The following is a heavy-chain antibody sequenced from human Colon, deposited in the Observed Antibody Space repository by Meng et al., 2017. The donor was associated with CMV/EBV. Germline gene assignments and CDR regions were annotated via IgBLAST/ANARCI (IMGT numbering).Heavy chain of an antibody. D-gene: IGHD2-21*01. CDR3: TRGCDNIPCPADV. Sequence: SCAASGFTFSNFWVHWVRQAPGKGLVWVSCTSPDGRVTAYADSVKGRFTISRDNARSTLFLQINSLRAEDAAVYYCTRGCDNIPCPADVWGQGTTVTVSS. CDR1: GFTFSNFW. J-gene: IGHJ6*02. V-gene: IGHV3-74*01. CDR2: TSPDGRVT.